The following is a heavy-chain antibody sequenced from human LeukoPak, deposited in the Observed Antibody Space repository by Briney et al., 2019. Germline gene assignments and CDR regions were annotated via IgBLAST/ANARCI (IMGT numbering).Heavy chain of an antibody. CDR2: ISGSGGST. J-gene: IGHJ4*02. Sequence: PGGSLRLSCAVSGFTFSSYAMSWIRQAPGKGLEWVSAISGSGGSTYYADSVKGRFTISRDNSKNTLYLQMNSLRAEDTAVYYCANHPAAGTGYWGQGTLVTVSS. CDR3: ANHPAAGTGY. V-gene: IGHV3-23*01. D-gene: IGHD6-13*01. CDR1: GFTFSSYA.